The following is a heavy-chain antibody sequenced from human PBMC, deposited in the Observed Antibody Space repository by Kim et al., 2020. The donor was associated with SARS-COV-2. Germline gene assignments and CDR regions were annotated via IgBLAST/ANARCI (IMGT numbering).Heavy chain of an antibody. Sequence: GGSLRLSCAASGFTFSDYYMSWIRQAPGKGLEWVSYISSSSSYTNYADSVKGRFTISRDNAKNSLYLQMNSLRAEDTAVYYCAREVGSGWYYYGMDVWGQGTTVTVSS. CDR1: GFTFSDYY. J-gene: IGHJ6*02. CDR2: ISSSSSYT. D-gene: IGHD6-19*01. CDR3: AREVGSGWYYYGMDV. V-gene: IGHV3-11*05.